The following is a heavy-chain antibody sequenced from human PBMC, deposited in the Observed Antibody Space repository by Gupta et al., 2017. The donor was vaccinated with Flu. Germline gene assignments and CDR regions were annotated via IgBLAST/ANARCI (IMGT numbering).Heavy chain of an antibody. V-gene: IGHV3-74*01. J-gene: IGHJ3*02. CDR3: ARGRQWEPADAFDI. D-gene: IGHD1-26*01. Sequence: EVQLAESGGGLGQPGGSLRLSCAASGFTFSSYWMHWVRQPPGKGLVWVSRINSDGSSTSYADSVKGRFTISRDNAKNTLYLQMNSLRAEDTAVYYCARGRQWEPADAFDIWGQGTEITVSS. CDR1: GFTFSSYW. CDR2: INSDGSST.